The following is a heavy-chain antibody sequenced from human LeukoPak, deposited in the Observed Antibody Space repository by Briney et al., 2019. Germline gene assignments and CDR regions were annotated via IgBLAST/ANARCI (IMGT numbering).Heavy chain of an antibody. J-gene: IGHJ4*02. V-gene: IGHV3-11*04. D-gene: IGHD1-26*01. CDR2: ISSSGSTI. CDR3: ARDPAPYSGSYSYFDY. CDR1: GFTFSDYY. Sequence: PGGSLRLSCAASGFTFSDYYMSWIRQAPGKGLEWVSYISSSGSTIYYADSVKGRFTISRDNAKNSLYLQMNSLRAGDTAVYYCARDPAPYSGSYSYFDYWGQGTLVTVSS.